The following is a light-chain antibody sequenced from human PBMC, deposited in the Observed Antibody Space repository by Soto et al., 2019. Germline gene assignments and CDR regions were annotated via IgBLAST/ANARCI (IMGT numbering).Light chain of an antibody. CDR3: QQYNSYPLT. CDR2: KAS. CDR1: QSISAW. Sequence: DIQMTQSPSTLSASVGERVTITCRASQSISAWLAWYQQKPGKAPKLLIYKASNVETGVPSRFSGSGSGTKFTLTISSLQPDDFATYYCQQYNSYPLTFGQGTRLEIK. V-gene: IGKV1-5*03. J-gene: IGKJ5*01.